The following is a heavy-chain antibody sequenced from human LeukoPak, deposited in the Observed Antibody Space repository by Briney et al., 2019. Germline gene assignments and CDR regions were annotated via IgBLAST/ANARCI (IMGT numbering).Heavy chain of an antibody. J-gene: IGHJ5*02. CDR3: ARGGFCSGGSCFWWFDP. CDR1: GGSISGYY. D-gene: IGHD2-15*01. CDR2: IYYSGNT. Sequence: PSETLSLTCTVSGGSISGYYWSWIRQPPGKGLEWIGYIYYSGNTNYNPSLKSRVTMSVDTSKNQFSLKLSSVTTADTAIYYCARGGFCSGGSCFWWFDPWGQGALVTVSS. V-gene: IGHV4-59*01.